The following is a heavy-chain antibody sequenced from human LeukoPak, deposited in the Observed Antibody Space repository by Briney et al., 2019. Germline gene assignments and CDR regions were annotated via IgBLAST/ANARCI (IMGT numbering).Heavy chain of an antibody. D-gene: IGHD4-11*01. Sequence: PSETLSLTCSVSGGYISSYYWSWIRQPPGKGLEWIGYIYYTGSTNYNPSLESRVTISIDTPKKQLSLKLRSVTAADTAVYYCARDRRESSKPNDAFDIWGQGTMVTVSS. V-gene: IGHV4-59*01. CDR3: ARDRRESSKPNDAFDI. J-gene: IGHJ3*02. CDR2: IYYTGST. CDR1: GGYISSYY.